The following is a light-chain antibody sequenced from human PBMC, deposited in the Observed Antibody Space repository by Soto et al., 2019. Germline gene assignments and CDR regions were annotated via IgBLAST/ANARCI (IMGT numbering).Light chain of an antibody. CDR3: QRYNSS. V-gene: IGKV1-5*03. CDR2: KAS. CDR1: QSISNW. J-gene: IGKJ1*01. Sequence: DIQMTQSPSTLSASVGDRVTITCRASQSISNWLAWYQQKPGKAPKLLIYKASSIESGVPSRFSGSGAGTEFTLTISSQQPDDFATYYCQRYNSSFGQGTRVEIK.